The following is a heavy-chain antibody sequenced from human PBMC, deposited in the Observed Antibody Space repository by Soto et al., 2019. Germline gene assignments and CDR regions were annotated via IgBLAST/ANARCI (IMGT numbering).Heavy chain of an antibody. D-gene: IGHD1-26*01. V-gene: IGHV3-30*03. CDR2: ISYDSTKT. J-gene: IGHJ6*02. Sequence: QVQLVESGGGVVQPGRPLRLSCAASGFTFNSYGMHWVRQGPGNGLEWVAFISYDSTKTYYADSVKGRFTISRDNSNSALYVQMNSLTGEDTAVYYCARTRSAWSDFHYYSLDVWGQGTSVTVSS. CDR1: GFTFNSYG. CDR3: ARTRSAWSDFHYYSLDV.